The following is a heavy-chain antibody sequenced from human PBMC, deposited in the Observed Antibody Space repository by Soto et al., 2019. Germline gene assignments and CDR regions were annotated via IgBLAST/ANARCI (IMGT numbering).Heavy chain of an antibody. D-gene: IGHD6-13*01. CDR1: GFTFSSYA. J-gene: IGHJ2*01. V-gene: IGHV3-23*01. CDR2: TSGSGDST. CDR3: AIPPEYSSSWTYGYFDL. Sequence: EVQLLESGGGLVQPGGSLRLSCAASGFTFSSYAMSWVRQAPGKGLEWVSATSGSGDSTYYADSVKGRFTISRDNSKNALYLQMNSLRAEDTAVYYCAIPPEYSSSWTYGYFDLWGRGTLVTVSS.